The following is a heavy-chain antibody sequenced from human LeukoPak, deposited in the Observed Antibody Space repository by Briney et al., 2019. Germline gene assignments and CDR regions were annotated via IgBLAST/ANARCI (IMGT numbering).Heavy chain of an antibody. Sequence: ASVKVSCKASGYTFTTYGISWVRQAPGQGLEWMGWINTYKGNTNYAQKLQGRVTTTTNTSTSTVYMELRSLRSDDTAVYYCARVVVVADIPGSWFDPWGQGTLVTVSS. V-gene: IGHV1-18*01. CDR3: ARVVVVADIPGSWFDP. CDR1: GYTFTTYG. J-gene: IGHJ5*02. D-gene: IGHD2-21*02. CDR2: INTYKGNT.